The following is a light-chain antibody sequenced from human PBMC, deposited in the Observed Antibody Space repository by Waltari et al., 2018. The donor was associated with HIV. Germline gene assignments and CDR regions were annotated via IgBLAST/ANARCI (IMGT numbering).Light chain of an antibody. J-gene: IGLJ1*01. Sequence: QSALTQPASVSGSLGQSITISCTGTSSDVGAYNSVSWYQQRPDKVPKLLIYEVNSRPSGIDNRFSGSKSGNTASLTISGLQVEDEADYYCSSFTGSNTYVFGSGTKVTVL. CDR1: SSDVGAYNS. CDR2: EVN. V-gene: IGLV2-14*01. CDR3: SSFTGSNTYV.